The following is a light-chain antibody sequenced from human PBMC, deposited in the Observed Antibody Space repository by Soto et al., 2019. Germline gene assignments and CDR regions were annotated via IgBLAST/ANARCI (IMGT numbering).Light chain of an antibody. CDR2: EVS. CDR1: SSDVGGYNY. CDR3: SSYTSGSLRL. J-gene: IGLJ1*01. V-gene: IGLV2-14*01. Sequence: QSVLTQPASVPGSPGQSITISCTGTSSDVGGYNYVSWYQHHPGKAPKLLIYEVSYRPSGVSDRFSGSKSANTASLTISGLQAEDEADYYCSSYTSGSLRLLGTGTKVPS.